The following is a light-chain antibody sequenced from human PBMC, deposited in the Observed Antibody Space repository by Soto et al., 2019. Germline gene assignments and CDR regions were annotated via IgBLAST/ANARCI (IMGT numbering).Light chain of an antibody. V-gene: IGKV3-15*01. J-gene: IGKJ1*01. CDR3: QQYSNWPSWT. CDR2: GAS. CDR1: QSVSNF. Sequence: EKVITQSPATLSMSPGERATLSCRASQSVSNFLAWYQQKPGQTPRLLIYGASTRATGIPARFSGSGSGTEFTLTISSLQSEDFAVYYCQQYSNWPSWTFGQGTKVEVK.